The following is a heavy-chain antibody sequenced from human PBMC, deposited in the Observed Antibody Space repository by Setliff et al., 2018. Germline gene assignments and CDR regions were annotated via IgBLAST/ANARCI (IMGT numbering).Heavy chain of an antibody. Sequence: ASVKVSCKASGYTFGAHYIHWVRQAPGQGFEWMGWMNPNSGNTGYAQKFQGRVTMTRNTSISTAYMELSSLRSEDTAVYYCARPPNPDYDSSGYYYVDYYYYMDVWGKGTTVTVSS. CDR2: MNPNSGNT. V-gene: IGHV1-8*02. D-gene: IGHD3-22*01. CDR1: GYTFGAHY. CDR3: ARPPNPDYDSSGYYYVDYYYYMDV. J-gene: IGHJ6*03.